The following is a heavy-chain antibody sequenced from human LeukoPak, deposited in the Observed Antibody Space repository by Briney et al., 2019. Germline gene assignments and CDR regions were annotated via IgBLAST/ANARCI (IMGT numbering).Heavy chain of an antibody. CDR2: ISTDGTRT. J-gene: IGHJ4*02. CDR3: ASGPIVGATGYFDY. V-gene: IGHV3-23*01. D-gene: IGHD1-26*01. Sequence: GGSLRLSCVASGFTFSRYAMDWVRQAPGKGLEWVSAISTDGTRTFYADSVKGRFTISRDNSKNTLYLQMNSLRAEDTAVYYCASGPIVGATGYFDYWGQGTLVTVSS. CDR1: GFTFSRYA.